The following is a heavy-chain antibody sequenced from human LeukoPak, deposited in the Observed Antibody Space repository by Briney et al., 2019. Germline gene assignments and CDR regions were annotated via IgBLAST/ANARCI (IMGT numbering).Heavy chain of an antibody. D-gene: IGHD3-3*01. V-gene: IGHV1-69*04. CDR1: GGTFSSYA. Sequence: GASVKVSCKASGGTFSSYAISWVRQAPGQGLEWMGRIIPILGIANYAQKFQGRVTITADKSTSTAYMELSSLRSDDTAVYYCATSGIAHGRFGYWGQGTLVTVSS. J-gene: IGHJ4*02. CDR3: ATSGIAHGRFGY. CDR2: IIPILGIA.